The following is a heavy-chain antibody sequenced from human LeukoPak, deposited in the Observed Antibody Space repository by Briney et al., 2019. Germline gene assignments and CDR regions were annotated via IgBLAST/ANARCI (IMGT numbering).Heavy chain of an antibody. V-gene: IGHV3-23*01. CDR3: AKFSSIEAAAAELDY. CDR2: ISGSGDST. CDR1: GFTFRSYA. D-gene: IGHD6-13*01. J-gene: IGHJ4*02. Sequence: TGGSLRLSCAASGFTFRSYAMGWVRQAPGKGLEWVSSISGSGDSTSYADSVKGRFTLSRDNSKSMLYLQMSSLRAEDTAVYYCAKFSSIEAAAAELDYWGQGTLVTVSS.